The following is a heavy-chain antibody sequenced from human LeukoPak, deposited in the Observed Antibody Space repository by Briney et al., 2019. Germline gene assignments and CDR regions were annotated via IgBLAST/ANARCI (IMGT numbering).Heavy chain of an antibody. CDR2: ISGSGGST. CDR1: GFTFSSYA. CDR3: AKERTKTYSSGWYPPGY. Sequence: GGSLRLSCAASGFTFSSYAMSWVRQAPGKGLEWVSAISGSGGSTYYADSVKGRFTISRGNSKNTLYLQMNSLRAEDTAVYYCAKERTKTYSSGWYPPGYWGQGTLVTVSS. D-gene: IGHD6-19*01. V-gene: IGHV3-23*01. J-gene: IGHJ4*02.